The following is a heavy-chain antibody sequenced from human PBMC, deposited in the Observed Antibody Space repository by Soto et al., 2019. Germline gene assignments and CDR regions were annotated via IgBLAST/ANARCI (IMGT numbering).Heavy chain of an antibody. V-gene: IGHV4-39*01. CDR1: GGSISSSSYY. Sequence: QLQLQESGPGLVKPSETLSLTCTVSGGSISSSSYYWGWIRQPPGKGLEWIGRIYYSGSTYYNPTLKSRVTISVDTSKNQFPLKLSSVTSSDTGVYYGARAKNWFDPWGQGTLVTVSS. J-gene: IGHJ5*02. CDR2: IYYSGST. CDR3: ARAKNWFDP.